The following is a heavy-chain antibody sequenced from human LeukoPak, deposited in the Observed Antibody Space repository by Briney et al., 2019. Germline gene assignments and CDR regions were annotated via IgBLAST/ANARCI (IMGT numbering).Heavy chain of an antibody. CDR3: VRGKTYSFDY. Sequence: GGSLRLSCAASGFTFSSYWMHWVRQAPGKRLVWVSRLNSDGSSTTYADSVKGRFTISRDNAKNTLYLQMNSLRAEDTAVYYCVRGKTYSFDYWGQGTLITVSS. CDR1: GFTFSSYW. J-gene: IGHJ4*02. CDR2: LNSDGSST. V-gene: IGHV3-74*01.